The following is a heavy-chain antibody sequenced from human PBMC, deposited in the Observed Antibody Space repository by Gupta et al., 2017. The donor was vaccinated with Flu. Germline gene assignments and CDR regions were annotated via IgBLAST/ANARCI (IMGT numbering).Heavy chain of an antibody. J-gene: IGHJ4*02. V-gene: IGHV4-34*01. D-gene: IGHD3-3*01. CDR3: ARGGADFGSGYYSPFWGY. Sequence: WSWIRQPPGKGLEWIGEINHSGSTNYNPSLKRRGTISVDTSKNQFSRKLSSVTAAETAVYYCARGGADFGSGYYSPFWGYWGQGTLVTVSS. CDR2: INHSGST.